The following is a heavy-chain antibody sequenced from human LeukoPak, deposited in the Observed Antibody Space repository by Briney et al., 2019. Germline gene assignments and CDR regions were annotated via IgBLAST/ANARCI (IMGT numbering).Heavy chain of an antibody. Sequence: GGSLRLSCAASGFTFSSYEMNWVRQAPGKGLEWVSYISSSGSTIYYADSVKGRFTISRDNAKNSLYLQMNSLRAEDTAVYYCAIIAVAGPYFDYWGQGTLVTVSS. CDR2: ISSSGSTI. CDR3: AIIAVAGPYFDY. V-gene: IGHV3-48*03. CDR1: GFTFSSYE. J-gene: IGHJ4*02. D-gene: IGHD6-19*01.